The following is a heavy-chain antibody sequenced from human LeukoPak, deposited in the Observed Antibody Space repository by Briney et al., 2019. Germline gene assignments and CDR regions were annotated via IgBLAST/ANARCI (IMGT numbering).Heavy chain of an antibody. V-gene: IGHV4-38-2*02. D-gene: IGHD3-10*01. CDR3: ARGPRFGELLWHWFDP. J-gene: IGHJ5*02. Sequence: PSETLSLTCTVSGYSIRNGYNWGWIRLSPGKGPEWLGGIYQSGSTYYNPPLKSRVTISEDTSKNQFSLKLRSVTAADTAVYYCARGPRFGELLWHWFDPWGQGTLVTVSS. CDR2: IYQSGST. CDR1: GYSIRNGYN.